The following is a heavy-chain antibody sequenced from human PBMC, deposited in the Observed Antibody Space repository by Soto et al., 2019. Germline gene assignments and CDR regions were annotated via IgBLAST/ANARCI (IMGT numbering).Heavy chain of an antibody. CDR2: ISAYNGDT. Sequence: QIQLVQSGGEVKKPGASVKVSCKASGYTFRSYGISWVRQAPGQGLEWVGWISAYNGDTHYAPKFQDRITLTIETSTDTASMELRSLRLDATAVYYCARDWSRYYDNSGLIWFYWGQGSLVTVSS. J-gene: IGHJ4*02. CDR1: GYTFRSYG. CDR3: ARDWSRYYDNSGLIWFY. V-gene: IGHV1-18*04. D-gene: IGHD3-22*01.